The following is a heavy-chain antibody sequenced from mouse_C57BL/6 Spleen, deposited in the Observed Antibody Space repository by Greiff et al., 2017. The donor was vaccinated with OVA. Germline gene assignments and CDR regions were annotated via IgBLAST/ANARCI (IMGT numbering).Heavy chain of an antibody. J-gene: IGHJ1*03. D-gene: IGHD2-2*01. V-gene: IGHV1-76*01. CDR2: IYPGSGNT. Sequence: VQLVESGAELVRPGASVKLSCKASGYTFTDYYINWVKQRPGQGLEWIARIYPGSGNTYYNEKFKGKATLTAEKSSSTAYMQLSSLTSEDSAVYFCARWYGYDVDWYFDVWGTGTTVTVSS. CDR3: ARWYGYDVDWYFDV. CDR1: GYTFTDYY.